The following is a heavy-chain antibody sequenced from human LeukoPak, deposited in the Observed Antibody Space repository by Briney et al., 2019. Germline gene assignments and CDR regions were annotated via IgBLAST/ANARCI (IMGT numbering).Heavy chain of an antibody. CDR3: ARDQRIQLWLLDYYYGMDV. V-gene: IGHV1-3*01. J-gene: IGHJ6*02. CDR2: INAGNGNT. D-gene: IGHD5-18*01. CDR1: GYDFTSYA. Sequence: GASVKVSCKASGYDFTSYAMHWVRQAPGQRLEWMGWINAGNGNTKYSQKFQDRVTVTRDTSTSTAYMELRSLRSDDTAVYYCARDQRIQLWLLDYYYGMDVWGQGTTVTVSS.